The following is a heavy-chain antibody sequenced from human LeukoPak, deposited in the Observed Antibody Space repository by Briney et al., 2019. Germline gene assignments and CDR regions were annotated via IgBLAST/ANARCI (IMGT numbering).Heavy chain of an antibody. V-gene: IGHV4-39*01. CDR3: ARRHYHGAFDI. CDR2: IYYSGST. Sequence: PSETLSLTCTVSGGSISSSSYYWGWIRQPPGKGLEWIGSIYYSGSTYYNPSLKSRVTISVDTSKNQFSLKLSSVTAADTAVYYCARRHYHGAFDIWGQGTMVTVSS. D-gene: IGHD1-14*01. CDR1: GGSISSSSYY. J-gene: IGHJ3*02.